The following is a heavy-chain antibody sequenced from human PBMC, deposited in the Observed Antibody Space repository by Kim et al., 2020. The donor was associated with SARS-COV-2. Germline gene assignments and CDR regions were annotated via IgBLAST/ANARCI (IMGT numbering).Heavy chain of an antibody. D-gene: IGHD2-15*01. J-gene: IGHJ5*02. Sequence: NASRKSRVTISVDTSKNQFSLKLSTVTAADTAVYYCARTSGGSATAWFDTWGQGTLVTGSS. CDR3: ARTSGGSATAWFDT. V-gene: IGHV4-59*01.